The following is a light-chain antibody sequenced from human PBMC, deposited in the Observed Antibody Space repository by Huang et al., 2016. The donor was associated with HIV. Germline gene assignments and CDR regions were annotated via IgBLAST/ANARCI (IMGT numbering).Light chain of an antibody. CDR1: QTISTY. V-gene: IGKV1-39*01. Sequence: DIQMTQSPSSLSASVGDRVTITCRTSQTISTYLNWYQQKPGKAPKLLIYAASNLQSGVPSKISGSGAETDITLTSSSLQPEDFATYYCQQSYSARGFGGGTKVEIK. J-gene: IGKJ4*01. CDR3: QQSYSARG. CDR2: AAS.